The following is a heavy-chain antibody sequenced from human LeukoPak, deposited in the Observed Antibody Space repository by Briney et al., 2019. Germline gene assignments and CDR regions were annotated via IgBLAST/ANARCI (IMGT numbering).Heavy chain of an antibody. CDR1: GFTFSSYW. V-gene: IGHV3-74*01. CDR2: IKSDGSDP. D-gene: IGHD2-2*01. CDR3: AKDRDPMPSRGMDV. J-gene: IGHJ6*02. Sequence: GGSLRLSCAASGFTFSSYWMHWVRHGPGKGLVWVSRIKSDGSDPSYADSVKGRFIISRDNAKSTLYLQMSSLRAEDTAVYYCAKDRDPMPSRGMDVWGQGTTVAVSS.